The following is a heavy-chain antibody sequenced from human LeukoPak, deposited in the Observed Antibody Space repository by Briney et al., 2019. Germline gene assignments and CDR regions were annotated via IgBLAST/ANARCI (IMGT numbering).Heavy chain of an antibody. CDR1: GYTFTKYA. CDR2: ISTDNGNT. CDR3: ARVGYYDFWSGLIDDAFDI. V-gene: IGHV1-18*01. D-gene: IGHD3-3*01. J-gene: IGHJ3*02. Sequence: ASVKVSCKGSGYTFTKYAISWVRQAPGHGLEWMGRISTDNGNTHYAQKLQGRVTMTTDTSTSTAYMELRSLRSDDTAVYYCARVGYYDFWSGLIDDAFDIWAKGQWSPSLQ.